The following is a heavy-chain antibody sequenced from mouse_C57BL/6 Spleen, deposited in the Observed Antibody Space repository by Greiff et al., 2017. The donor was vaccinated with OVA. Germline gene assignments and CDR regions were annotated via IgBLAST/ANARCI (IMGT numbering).Heavy chain of an antibody. Sequence: EVQLQQSGPELVKPGDSVKISCKASGYSFTGYFMNWVMQSHGKSLEWIGRINPYNGDTFYNQKFKGKATLTVDKSSSTAHMELRSLTSEDSAVYYCARWTTVVARYFDFWGTGTTVTVSS. V-gene: IGHV1-20*01. CDR3: ARWTTVVARYFDF. CDR2: INPYNGDT. D-gene: IGHD1-1*01. CDR1: GYSFTGYF. J-gene: IGHJ1*03.